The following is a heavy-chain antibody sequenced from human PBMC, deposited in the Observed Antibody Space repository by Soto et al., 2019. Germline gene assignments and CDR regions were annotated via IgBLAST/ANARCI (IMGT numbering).Heavy chain of an antibody. CDR3: AHKRDVSRGFKY. CDR1: GFSFSVNGVA. J-gene: IGHJ4*02. D-gene: IGHD3-10*01. CDR2: IYWDDDQ. Sequence: QITLKESGPTLVKPTQTLTLTCTFSGFSFSVNGVAVGWIRQPPGQALEWLALIYWDDDQRYNPSLKDRLTISKXXSRNQVVLTMTNMDPVDTATYYCAHKRDVSRGFKYWGQGTLVTVSS. V-gene: IGHV2-5*02.